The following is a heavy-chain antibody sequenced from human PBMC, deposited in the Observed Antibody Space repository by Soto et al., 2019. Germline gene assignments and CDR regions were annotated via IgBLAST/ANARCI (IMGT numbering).Heavy chain of an antibody. CDR2: ISSSGSTI. CDR3: ASPTVTPHYGMDV. D-gene: IGHD4-17*01. CDR1: GFTFSDYY. J-gene: IGHJ6*04. Sequence: QVQLVESGGGLVKPGGSLRLSCAASGFTFSDYYMSWISQAPGKGLEWVSYISSSGSTIYYADSVKGRFTISRDNDKNSLYRQMNSLRAEDSAVYYCASPTVTPHYGMDVWGEGTTVTVSS. V-gene: IGHV3-11*01.